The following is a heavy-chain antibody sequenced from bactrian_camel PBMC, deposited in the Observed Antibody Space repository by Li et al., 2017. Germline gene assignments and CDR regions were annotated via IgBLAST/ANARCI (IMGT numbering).Heavy chain of an antibody. CDR3: AVGRNGAWCDNERV. J-gene: IGHJ4*01. D-gene: IGHD5*01. V-gene: IGHV3S55*01. CDR1: AYTLADSD. Sequence: QLVESGGGSVQAGGTLSLSCTNAGSSAYTLADSDMGWYRQAAGNECELVSHISSDGNTYHAQPVKGRFTISRDNAKNTMYLQMNSLTPEDTALYYCAVGRNGAWCDNERVWGRGTQVTVS. CDR2: ISSDGNT.